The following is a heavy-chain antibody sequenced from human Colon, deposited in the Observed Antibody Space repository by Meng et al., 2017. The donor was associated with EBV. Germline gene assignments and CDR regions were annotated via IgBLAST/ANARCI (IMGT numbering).Heavy chain of an antibody. J-gene: IGHJ4*02. Sequence: QVQLQESGPGLVKPSGXXSLTCAVSGGSISTNHWWTWVRQPPGKGLEWSGEIYHDGTTHYNPSLKSRLTMSVDKSKNQFSLRLNSATAADTAVYYCAREKVGWQDCWGQGTLVTVSS. CDR3: AREKVGWQDC. V-gene: IGHV4-4*02. D-gene: IGHD1-26*01. CDR2: IYHDGTT. CDR1: GGSISTNHW.